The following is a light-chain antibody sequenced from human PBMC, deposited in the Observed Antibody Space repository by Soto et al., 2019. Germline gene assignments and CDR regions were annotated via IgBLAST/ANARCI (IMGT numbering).Light chain of an antibody. Sequence: DIRMTQSPSSLSASVGDRVTITCRASQSISSYLNWYQQKPGKAPKLLIYAASSLQSGVPSRFSGSGSGTGFTLTISSLQPEDFAAYYCQQSYSTPLTFGHGTKVEIK. CDR1: QSISSY. V-gene: IGKV1-39*01. J-gene: IGKJ1*01. CDR2: AAS. CDR3: QQSYSTPLT.